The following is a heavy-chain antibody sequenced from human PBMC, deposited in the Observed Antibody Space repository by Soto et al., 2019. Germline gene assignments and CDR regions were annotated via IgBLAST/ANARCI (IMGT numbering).Heavy chain of an antibody. CDR1: GGSVSSGSYY. V-gene: IGHV4-61*01. CDR2: IYYSGST. Sequence: WETLSLTCTVSGGSVSSGSYYWSWIRQPPGKGLEWIGYIYYSGSTNYNPSLKSRVTISVDTSKNQFSLKLSSVTAADTAVYYCARLDYYYDSSGYYLFDYWGQGTLVTVSS. CDR3: ARLDYYYDSSGYYLFDY. J-gene: IGHJ4*02. D-gene: IGHD3-22*01.